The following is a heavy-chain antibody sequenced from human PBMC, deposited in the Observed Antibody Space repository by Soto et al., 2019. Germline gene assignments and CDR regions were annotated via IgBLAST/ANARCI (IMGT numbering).Heavy chain of an antibody. CDR2: VNPSGGHT. D-gene: IGHD2-21*02. V-gene: IGHV1-46*01. CDR1: GETFTDYY. CDR3: ARGGHVVVVTAALDY. Sequence: QVQLMQSGADVKKPGASVKVSCKASGETFTDYYIHWVRQAPGQGLEWMGTVNPSGGHTTYAQHFLGRVTMTRDKSTSTLYMELTSLTSYDTAIYYCARGGHVVVVTAALDYWVQGTLVTVSS. J-gene: IGHJ4*02.